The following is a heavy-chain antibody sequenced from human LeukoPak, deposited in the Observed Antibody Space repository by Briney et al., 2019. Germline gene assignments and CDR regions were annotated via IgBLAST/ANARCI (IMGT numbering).Heavy chain of an antibody. CDR2: ISSNGGRT. J-gene: IGHJ5*02. V-gene: IGHV3-64D*06. Sequence: GGSLRLSCSASGFTFSSYAMHWVRQAPGEGLEYVSAISSNGGRTYYADSVKGRFTISRDNSKNTLYLQMSSLRAEDTAVYYCVKSSSWYVNWFDPWGQGTLVTVSS. CDR1: GFTFSSYA. D-gene: IGHD6-13*01. CDR3: VKSSSWYVNWFDP.